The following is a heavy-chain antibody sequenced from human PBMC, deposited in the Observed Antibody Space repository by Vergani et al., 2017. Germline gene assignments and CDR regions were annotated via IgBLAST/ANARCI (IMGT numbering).Heavy chain of an antibody. CDR1: GFTFSSYA. CDR3: AREGAMVRGVIQD. D-gene: IGHD3-10*01. V-gene: IGHV3-30*04. Sequence: VQLVESGGGVVQPGRSLRLSCAASGFTFSSYAMHWVRQAPGKGLEWVAVISYDGSNKYYADSVKGRFTISRDNSKNTLYLQMNSLRAEDTAVYYCAREGAMVRGVIQDWGQGTLVTVSS. CDR2: ISYDGSNK. J-gene: IGHJ4*02.